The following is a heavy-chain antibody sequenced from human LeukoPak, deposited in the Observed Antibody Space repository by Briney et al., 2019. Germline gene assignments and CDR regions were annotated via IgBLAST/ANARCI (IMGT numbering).Heavy chain of an antibody. D-gene: IGHD6-25*01. V-gene: IGHV3-15*01. CDR2: IKSKTDGGTT. J-gene: IGHJ4*02. CDR1: GFTFSGSA. Sequence: GGSLRLSCAASGFTFSGSAMHWVRQASGKGLEWVGRIKSKTDGGTTDYAAPVRGRFTISRDDSKNTLYLQMNSLKTEDTAVYYCTTGGGYPFDYWGQGTLVTVSS. CDR3: TTGGGYPFDY.